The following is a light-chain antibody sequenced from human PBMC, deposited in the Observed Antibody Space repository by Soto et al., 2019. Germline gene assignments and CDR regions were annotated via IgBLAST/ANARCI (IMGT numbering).Light chain of an antibody. CDR2: AAS. J-gene: IGKJ1*01. V-gene: IGKV1-27*01. CDR1: QGIIDY. Sequence: DIQMTQSPSSLSASVGDRVTITCRASQGIIDYLAWYQQKPGKAPKLLIYAASTWQSGFPSRFSGSGSGTDFTLTISGLQPEDVATYFCQKYNSAPQTFGQGTKVEIK. CDR3: QKYNSAPQT.